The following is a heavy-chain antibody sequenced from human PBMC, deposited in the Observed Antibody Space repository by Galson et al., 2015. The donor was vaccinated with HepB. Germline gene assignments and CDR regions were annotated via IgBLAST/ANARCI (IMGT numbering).Heavy chain of an antibody. CDR3: TRVRHLARGMDV. V-gene: IGHV6-1*01. CDR1: GDSVSSNTVG. J-gene: IGHJ6*02. CDR2: TCYRSKWYN. Sequence: CAISGDSVSSNTVGWNWIRQSPSRGLEWLGRTCYRSKWYNDYAVSVQSRITINPDTSRNQFSLQLNSVTPEDTGVYYCTRVRHLARGMDVWGQGTTVTVSS. D-gene: IGHD5-12*01.